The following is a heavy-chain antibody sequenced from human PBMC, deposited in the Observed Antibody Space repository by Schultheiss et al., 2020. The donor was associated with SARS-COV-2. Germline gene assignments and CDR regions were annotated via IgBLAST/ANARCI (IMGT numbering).Heavy chain of an antibody. Sequence: GESLKISCAASGFTFSSYAMHWVRQAPGKGLEWVAVISYDGSNKYYADSVKGRFTISRDNSKNTLYLQMNSLRAEDTAVYYCAKAKTGTYTSDYWGQGTLVTVSS. CDR1: GFTFSSYA. CDR3: AKAKTGTYTSDY. CDR2: ISYDGSNK. D-gene: IGHD1-7*01. V-gene: IGHV3-30-3*01. J-gene: IGHJ4*02.